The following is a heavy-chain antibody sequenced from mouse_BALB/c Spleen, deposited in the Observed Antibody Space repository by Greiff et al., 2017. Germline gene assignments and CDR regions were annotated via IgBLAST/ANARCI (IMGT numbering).Heavy chain of an antibody. CDR2: ISYSGST. V-gene: IGHV3-8*02. CDR1: GVSITSGY. D-gene: IGHD2-4*01. Sequence: VQLQESGPSLVKPSQTLSLTCSVTGVSITSGYWNWIRKLPGNKLEYMGYISYSGSTYYNPSLKSRISITRDTSKNQYYLQLNSVTTEDTATYYCARYYYDYDYYAMDYWGQGTSVTVAS. J-gene: IGHJ4*01. CDR3: ARYYYDYDYYAMDY.